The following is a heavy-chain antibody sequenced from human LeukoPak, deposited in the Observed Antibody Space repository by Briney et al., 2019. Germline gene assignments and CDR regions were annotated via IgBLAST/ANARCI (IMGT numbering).Heavy chain of an antibody. Sequence: PSETLSLTCTVSGGSISRYYWSWIRQPPGKGLEWIGYIYYTGSTNYNPSLKSRVTISVDTSKNQFSLKLSSVTAADTAVYYCARRSFSGSYYLDYWGQGTLVIVSS. CDR1: GGSISRYY. CDR3: ARRSFSGSYYLDY. D-gene: IGHD3-10*01. J-gene: IGHJ4*02. V-gene: IGHV4-59*08. CDR2: IYYTGST.